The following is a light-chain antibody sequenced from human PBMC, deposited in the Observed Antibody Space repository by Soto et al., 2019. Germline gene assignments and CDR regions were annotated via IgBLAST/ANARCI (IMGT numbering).Light chain of an antibody. J-gene: IGLJ1*01. Sequence: QSALTQPASVSGSPGQSITISCTGTSSDVGGHNYVSWYQQHPGTAPKLMIYEVSTRPSGVSSRFSGFKSGNTASLTISGLKAEDEADYYCSSYTSSSSVFGTGTKVTVL. V-gene: IGLV2-14*01. CDR2: EVS. CDR3: SSYTSSSSV. CDR1: SSDVGGHNY.